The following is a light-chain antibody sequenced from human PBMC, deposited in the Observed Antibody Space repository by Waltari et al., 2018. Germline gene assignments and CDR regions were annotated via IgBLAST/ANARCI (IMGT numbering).Light chain of an antibody. Sequence: QSAPTQPPSVSGSPGQSVTISCTGTSSDVGGYNYVSWYQQHPGKAPKLMIYGVTNRPSVVSDRFSGSKSGHTASLPISGLRAEDEADYYCCSFTTSSTYIFGAGTRLTVL. J-gene: IGLJ1*01. CDR2: GVT. CDR3: CSFTTSSTYI. V-gene: IGLV2-14*01. CDR1: SSDVGGYNY.